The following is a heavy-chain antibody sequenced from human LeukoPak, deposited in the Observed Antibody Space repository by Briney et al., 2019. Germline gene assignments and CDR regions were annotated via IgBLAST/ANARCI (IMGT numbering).Heavy chain of an antibody. D-gene: IGHD3-22*01. J-gene: IGHJ4*02. Sequence: PGGSLRLSCAASGFTFSSYEMNWVRQAPGKGLEWVSYISSSGSTIYYADSVKGRFTISRDNSKNTLYLQMNSLRAEDTAVYYCAGYYYDSSGRLDYWGQGTLVTVSS. V-gene: IGHV3-48*03. CDR1: GFTFSSYE. CDR2: ISSSGSTI. CDR3: AGYYYDSSGRLDY.